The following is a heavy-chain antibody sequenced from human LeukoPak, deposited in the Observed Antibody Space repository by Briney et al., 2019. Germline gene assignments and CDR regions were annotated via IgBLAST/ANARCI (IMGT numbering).Heavy chain of an antibody. D-gene: IGHD6-19*01. CDR3: ARAGARYSSGWYWFDP. CDR1: GGSISNYY. J-gene: IGHJ5*02. CDR2: IYYSGST. Sequence: SETLSLTCTVSGGSISNYYWNWIRQPPGKGLEWIGDIYYSGSTNYNPSLKSRVTISVDTSKNQFSLKLSSVTAADTAVYYCARAGARYSSGWYWFDPWGEGTLVTVSS. V-gene: IGHV4-59*01.